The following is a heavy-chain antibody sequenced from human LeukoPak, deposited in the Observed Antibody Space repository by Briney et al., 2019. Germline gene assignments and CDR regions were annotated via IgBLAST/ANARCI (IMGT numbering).Heavy chain of an antibody. CDR3: AREGVRGVSPYYFDY. CDR1: GYTFTGYY. CDR2: INPNSGGT. Sequence: GASVKVSCKASGYTFTGYYMHWVRQAPGQGLEWMGWINPNSGGTNYAQKFQGRVTMTRDTSISTAYMELSRLRSDDTAVYYCAREGVRGVSPYYFDYWGQGTLVTVSS. D-gene: IGHD3-10*01. V-gene: IGHV1-2*02. J-gene: IGHJ4*02.